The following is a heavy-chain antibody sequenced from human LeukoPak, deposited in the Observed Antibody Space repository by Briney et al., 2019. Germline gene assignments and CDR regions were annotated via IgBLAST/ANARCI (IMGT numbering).Heavy chain of an antibody. V-gene: IGHV3-7*01. J-gene: IGHJ4*02. CDR1: GFTFSKFL. CDR2: IKQNGSEK. D-gene: IGHD4-17*01. Sequence: GGSLRLSCAASGFTFSKFLMTWLPDAPGKGLVGLANIKQNGSEKYYVDSVKGRFTISRENANNSLYLQMNSLRAEDTAVYYGASVQYGDFDYWGQGTLVTVSS. CDR3: ASVQYGDFDY.